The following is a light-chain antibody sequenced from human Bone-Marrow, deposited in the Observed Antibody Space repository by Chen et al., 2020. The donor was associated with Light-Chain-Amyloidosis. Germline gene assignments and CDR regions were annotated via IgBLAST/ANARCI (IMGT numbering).Light chain of an antibody. Sequence: LTQSPGTLSLSPGQTATLFCRAGQRVTTSSLAWYQLRPGQAPRLLIFSSSRRATGIPDRFRGSGSGTDFTLTIDRLEPEDSALYFCHQYGSSPWTVGQGTRVEI. CDR1: QRVTTSS. CDR3: HQYGSSPWT. J-gene: IGKJ1*01. CDR2: SSS. V-gene: IGKV3-20*01.